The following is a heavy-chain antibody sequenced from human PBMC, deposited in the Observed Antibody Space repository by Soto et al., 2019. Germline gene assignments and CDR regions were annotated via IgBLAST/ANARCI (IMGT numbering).Heavy chain of an antibody. V-gene: IGHV1-18*01. CDR2: ISTDKGKT. Sequence: QVQLVQSGPEVKKPGASVKVSCKTSGYTFTSFGISWVRQAPGQGLEWMGWISTDKGKTNYAQKFQGRVTMTTDTSTSTAFMELRSLRSDDTAVHYCATRSPAFDYWGQGALVTVSS. CDR3: ATRSPAFDY. CDR1: GYTFTSFG. J-gene: IGHJ4*02.